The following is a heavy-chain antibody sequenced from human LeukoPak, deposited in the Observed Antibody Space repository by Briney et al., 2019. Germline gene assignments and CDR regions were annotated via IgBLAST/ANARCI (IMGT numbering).Heavy chain of an antibody. J-gene: IGHJ4*02. CDR1: GGTFSSYA. V-gene: IGHV1-69*13. CDR3: ARVKGVWGSYRKLYYFDY. CDR2: IIPIFGTA. D-gene: IGHD3-16*02. Sequence: SVKVSCKASGGTFSSYAISWVRQAPGQGLEWMVGIIPIFGTANYAQKFQGRVTITADESTSTAYMELSSLRSEDTAVYYCARVKGVWGSYRKLYYFDYWGQGTLVTVSS.